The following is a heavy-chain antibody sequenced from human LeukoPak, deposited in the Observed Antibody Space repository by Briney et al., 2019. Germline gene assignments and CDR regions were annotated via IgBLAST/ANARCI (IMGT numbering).Heavy chain of an antibody. D-gene: IGHD3-10*02. CDR1: GFTFSVYA. J-gene: IGHJ6*02. V-gene: IGHV3-23*01. CDR3: ARDLRYYVAMDV. CDR2: IGSDDKT. Sequence: PGGSLRLSCEASGFTFSVYAMTWVRQAPGKGLEWVSSIGSDDKTHYAESVKGRFAISRDNSKSMLFLHMNSLRAEDTALYYCARDLRYYVAMDVWGQGTTVTVSS.